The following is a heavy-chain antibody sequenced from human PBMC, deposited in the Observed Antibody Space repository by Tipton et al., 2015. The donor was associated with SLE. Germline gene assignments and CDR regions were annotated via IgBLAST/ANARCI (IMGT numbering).Heavy chain of an antibody. V-gene: IGHV4-59*11. CDR3: AGAWQGYCSGGTCYLLDY. J-gene: IGHJ4*02. D-gene: IGHD2-15*01. CDR1: GGSISSHY. Sequence: TLSLTCTVSGGSISSHYWSWIRQPPGKGLAWIGDISYIETTNYNPSLKSRVTISVDTSKNQFSLKLRSVTAADTAVYYCAGAWQGYCSGGTCYLLDYWGQGTLVPVSS. CDR2: ISYIETT.